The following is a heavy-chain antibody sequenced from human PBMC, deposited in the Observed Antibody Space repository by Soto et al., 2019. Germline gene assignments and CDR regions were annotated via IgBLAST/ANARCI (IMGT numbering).Heavy chain of an antibody. CDR1: GGSLSTYY. V-gene: IGHV4-59*01. CDR2: LYYGGIS. J-gene: IGHJ5*02. D-gene: IGHD6-13*01. Sequence: TLSLTCTVSGGSLSTYYWSWIRQPPGKGLEWMGYLYYGGISYYNPSLKSRLTISEDTSKNQFSLKLNSVTTADTAVYYCAGGSSWDWFDPWGQGTLVTVSS. CDR3: AGGSSWDWFDP.